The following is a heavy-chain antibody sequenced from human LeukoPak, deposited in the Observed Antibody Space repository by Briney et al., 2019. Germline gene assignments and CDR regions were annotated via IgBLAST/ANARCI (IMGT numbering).Heavy chain of an antibody. CDR1: GGSISSYY. CDR2: IYYSGGT. D-gene: IGHD4-23*01. CDR3: ARCDRYGGNTEFLFDY. V-gene: IGHV4-59*01. Sequence: EPSETLSLTCTVSGGSISSYYWSWIRQPPGKGLEWIGYIYYSGGTNYNPSLKSRVTISVDTSKNQFSLKLSSVTAADTAVYYCARCDRYGGNTEFLFDYWGQGTLVTVSS. J-gene: IGHJ4*02.